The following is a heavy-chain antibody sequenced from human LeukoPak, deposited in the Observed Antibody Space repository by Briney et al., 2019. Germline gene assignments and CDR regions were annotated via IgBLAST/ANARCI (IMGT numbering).Heavy chain of an antibody. CDR2: IHSDGIGT. V-gene: IGHV3-74*03. D-gene: IGHD5-18*01. Sequence: GGTLRLSCAASGFSFSTSWMHWVRQAPGKGLVWVSRIHSDGIGTTYADSVKGRFTISRDNPKNTLYLEVNSLRAEDTAVYYCAKERIQLWLTLTADAFDIWGQGTMVTVSS. CDR3: AKERIQLWLTLTADAFDI. J-gene: IGHJ3*02. CDR1: GFSFSTSW.